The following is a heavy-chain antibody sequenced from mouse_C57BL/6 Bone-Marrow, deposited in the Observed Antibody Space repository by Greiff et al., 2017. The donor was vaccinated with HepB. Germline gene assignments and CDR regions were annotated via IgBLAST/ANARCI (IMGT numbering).Heavy chain of an antibody. V-gene: IGHV14-2*01. CDR2: IDPEDGET. D-gene: IGHD1-1*01. J-gene: IGHJ3*01. Sequence: VQLQQSGAELVKPGASVKLSCTASGFTFKDYYMPWVKQRTEQGLEWIGRIDPEDGETKYAPKFQGKATLTADTSSNTAYMQLSSLTSEDTAVYYCATGYYYGSSYEAYWGKGTLVTVSA. CDR3: ATGYYYGSSYEAY. CDR1: GFTFKDYY.